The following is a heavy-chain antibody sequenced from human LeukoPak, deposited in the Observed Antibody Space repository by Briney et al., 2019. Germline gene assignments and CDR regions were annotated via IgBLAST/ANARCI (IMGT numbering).Heavy chain of an antibody. D-gene: IGHD6-13*01. J-gene: IGHJ4*02. Sequence: AGGSLRLSWAASGFTFSSYALSWVRQAPGKGLEWVSAISGSGGSTYYADSVKGRFTISRDNSKNTLYLQMNSLRAEDTAVYYCAKDLIAAAGTKHLDYWGQGTLVTVSS. CDR2: ISGSGGST. V-gene: IGHV3-23*01. CDR1: GFTFSSYA. CDR3: AKDLIAAAGTKHLDY.